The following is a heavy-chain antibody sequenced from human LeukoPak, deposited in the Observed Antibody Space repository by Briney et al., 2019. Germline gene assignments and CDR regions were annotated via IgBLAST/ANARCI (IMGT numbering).Heavy chain of an antibody. V-gene: IGHV4-59*13. CDR3: ARAAVTTSRYFQH. J-gene: IGHJ1*01. Sequence: PSETLSLTCTVSGVSISNYYWSWIRQPPGKGLEWIGYIYNSGHTNYNPSLKSRVTTSEDTSKNQLSLKLSSVTAADTAVYYCARAAVTTSRYFQHWGQGTLVTVSS. CDR1: GVSISNYY. D-gene: IGHD4-17*01. CDR2: IYNSGHT.